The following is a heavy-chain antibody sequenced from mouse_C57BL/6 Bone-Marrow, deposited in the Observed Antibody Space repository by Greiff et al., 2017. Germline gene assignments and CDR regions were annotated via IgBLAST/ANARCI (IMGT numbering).Heavy chain of an antibody. J-gene: IGHJ4*01. CDR2: IHPKSGST. CDR3: ARSKNYYGSSSYYAMDY. V-gene: IGHV1-64*01. D-gene: IGHD1-1*01. Sequence: QVQLQQPGAELVKPGASVKLSCKASGYTFTSYWMHWVKQRPGQGLEWIGMIHPKSGSTNYNEKFKSKATLTVDKSSSTAYMQLPSLTSEDAAVYYCARSKNYYGSSSYYAMDYWGQGTSVTGSS. CDR1: GYTFTSYW.